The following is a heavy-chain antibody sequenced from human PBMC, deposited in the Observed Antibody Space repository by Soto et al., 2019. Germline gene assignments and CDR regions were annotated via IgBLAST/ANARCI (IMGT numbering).Heavy chain of an antibody. CDR3: ARRKHRYNFFYFDY. J-gene: IGHJ4*02. CDR1: GYSFSDYW. V-gene: IGHV5-51*03. CDR2: IYPGDSDT. Sequence: EVQLVQSGAEVKKPGESLRISCQGFGYSFSDYWIGWVRQKPGKGLEWMGIIYPGDSDTKYSPSFQGQVTISADKSIITAYLQWSSLKASDTAIYYCARRKHRYNFFYFDYWGQGTLVTVSS. D-gene: IGHD3-3*01.